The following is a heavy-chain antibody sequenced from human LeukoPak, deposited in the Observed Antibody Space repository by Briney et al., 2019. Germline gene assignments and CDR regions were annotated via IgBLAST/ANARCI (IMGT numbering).Heavy chain of an antibody. CDR1: GGSISSYY. V-gene: IGHV4-59*01. Sequence: SETLSLTCTVSGGSISSYYWSWIRQPPGKGLEWIGYIYYSGNTYYYPSLKSRVTISVDTSKNQFSLKVNSVTAADTAVYYCARTKPLDPFDFWGQGTLVTVSS. CDR2: IYYSGNT. J-gene: IGHJ3*01. CDR3: ARTKPLDPFDF.